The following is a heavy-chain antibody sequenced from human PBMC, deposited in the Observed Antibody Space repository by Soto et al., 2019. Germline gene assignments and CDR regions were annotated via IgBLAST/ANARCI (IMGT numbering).Heavy chain of an antibody. Sequence: EVQLVESGGGLVQPGGSLRLSCAASGFTFSRFELHWVRQAPGKGLEWISYISRRGYTAYYASSVEGPFTISRDNANNPAYLQMDSPRAEDTALYYCTRAAWWPYVSFYWGPGALVTFSS. CDR3: TRAAWWPYVSFY. V-gene: IGHV3-48*03. CDR1: GFTFSRFE. D-gene: IGHD2-15*01. J-gene: IGHJ4*02. CDR2: ISRRGYTA.